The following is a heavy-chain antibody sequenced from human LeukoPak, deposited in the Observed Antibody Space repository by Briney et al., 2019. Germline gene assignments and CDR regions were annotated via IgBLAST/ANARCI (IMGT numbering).Heavy chain of an antibody. CDR2: IYYSGST. V-gene: IGHV4-59*01. CDR3: ARALTTVTTGPFDY. J-gene: IGHJ4*02. Sequence: SETLSLTCTVSGGSISSYYWSWIRQPPGKGLEWIGYIYYSGSTNYNPSLKSRVTISVDTSKNQFSLKLSSVTAADTAVYYCARALTTVTTGPFDYWGQGTLVTVSS. CDR1: GGSISSYY. D-gene: IGHD4-17*01.